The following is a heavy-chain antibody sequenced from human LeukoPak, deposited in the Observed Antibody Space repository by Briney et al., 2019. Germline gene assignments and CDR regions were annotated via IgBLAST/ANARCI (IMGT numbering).Heavy chain of an antibody. CDR3: ARPPLRIAAAGISIGRPFDY. Sequence: PSETLSLTCTVSGYSISSGYYWGWIRQPPGKGLEWIGSIYHSGSTYYNPSLKSRVTISVDTSKNQFSLKLSSVTAADTAVYYCARPPLRIAAAGISIGRPFDYWGQGTLVTVSS. D-gene: IGHD6-13*01. CDR2: IYHSGST. V-gene: IGHV4-38-2*02. CDR1: GYSISSGYY. J-gene: IGHJ4*02.